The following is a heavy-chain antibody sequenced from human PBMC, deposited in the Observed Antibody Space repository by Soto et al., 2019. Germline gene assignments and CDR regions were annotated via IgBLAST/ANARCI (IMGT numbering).Heavy chain of an antibody. CDR2: ISAYNGNT. D-gene: IGHD2-15*01. CDR3: ARDCSGGSCYRYYYYYGMDV. V-gene: IGHV1-18*01. Sequence: ASVKVSCKASGYTFTSYGISWVRQAPGQGLEWMGWISAYNGNTNYAQKLQGRVTMTTDTSTSTAYMELRSLRSGDTAVSYCARDCSGGSCYRYYYYYGMDVWGQGTTVTVSS. CDR1: GYTFTSYG. J-gene: IGHJ6*02.